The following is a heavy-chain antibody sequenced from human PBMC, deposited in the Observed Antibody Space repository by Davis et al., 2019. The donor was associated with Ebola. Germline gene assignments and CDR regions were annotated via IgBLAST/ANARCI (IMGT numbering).Heavy chain of an antibody. Sequence: PGGSLRLSCAAPGFTFSDYYMSWIRQAPGKGLEWVSYISSSSSTIYYADSVKGRFTISRDNAKNSLYLQMNSLRDEDTAVYYCAREHIVVVPADNHGMDVWGKGTTVTDSS. CDR3: AREHIVVVPADNHGMDV. CDR2: ISSSSSTI. V-gene: IGHV3-11*04. CDR1: GFTFSDYY. J-gene: IGHJ6*04. D-gene: IGHD2-2*01.